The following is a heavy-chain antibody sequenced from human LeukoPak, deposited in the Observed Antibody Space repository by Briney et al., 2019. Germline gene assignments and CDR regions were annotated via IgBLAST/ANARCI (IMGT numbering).Heavy chain of an antibody. V-gene: IGHV1-69*04. D-gene: IGHD6-25*01. CDR2: ITPILGIA. Sequence: GASVKVSCKASGGTFSSYAISWVRQAPGQGLEWMGRITPILGIANYAQKFQGRVTITADKSTSTAYMELSSLRSEDTAVYYCARSEEAGRDYGMDVWGQGTTVTVSS. CDR3: ARSEEAGRDYGMDV. J-gene: IGHJ6*02. CDR1: GGTFSSYA.